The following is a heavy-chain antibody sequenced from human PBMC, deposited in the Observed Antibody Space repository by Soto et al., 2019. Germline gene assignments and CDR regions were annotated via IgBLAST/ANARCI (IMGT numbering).Heavy chain of an antibody. CDR3: ARDLRIAGTYYYYGMDV. V-gene: IGHV4-31*03. Sequence: QVQLQESGPGLVKPSQTLSLTCTVSGGSISSGGYYWSWIRQHPGKGLEWIGYIYYSGSTDYNPSLKSRVTISVDTSKNQFSLKLSSVTAADTAVYYCARDLRIAGTYYYYGMDVWGQGTTVTVSS. CDR2: IYYSGST. J-gene: IGHJ6*02. D-gene: IGHD6-13*01. CDR1: GGSISSGGYY.